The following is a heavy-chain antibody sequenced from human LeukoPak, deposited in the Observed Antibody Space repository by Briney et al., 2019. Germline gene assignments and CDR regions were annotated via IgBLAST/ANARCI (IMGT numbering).Heavy chain of an antibody. CDR1: GYTFTSYG. J-gene: IGHJ6*03. Sequence: ASVKVSCKGSGYTFTSYGISWVRQAPGQGLEWRGWISAYNGNTNYAQKLQGRVTMTTDTPTSTAYMELRSLRSDDTAVYYCARGGHSGSFYYYYMDVWGKGTTVTVSS. CDR3: ARGGHSGSFYYYYMDV. D-gene: IGHD1-26*01. CDR2: ISAYNGNT. V-gene: IGHV1-18*01.